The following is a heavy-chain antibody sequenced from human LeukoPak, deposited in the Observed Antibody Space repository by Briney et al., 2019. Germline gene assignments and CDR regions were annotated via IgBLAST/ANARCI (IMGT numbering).Heavy chain of an antibody. CDR1: GFIFSSYS. CDR3: ARDHHRRLYDSQARDTFDI. CDR2: ISSSSTI. Sequence: PGGSLRLSCAASGFIFSSYSMNWVRQAPGKELEWVSYISSSSTIYYADSVKGRFTISRDNAKNSLYLQMNSLRAEDTAVYYCARDHHRRLYDSQARDTFDIWGQGTVVTVSS. J-gene: IGHJ3*02. D-gene: IGHD3-22*01. V-gene: IGHV3-48*01.